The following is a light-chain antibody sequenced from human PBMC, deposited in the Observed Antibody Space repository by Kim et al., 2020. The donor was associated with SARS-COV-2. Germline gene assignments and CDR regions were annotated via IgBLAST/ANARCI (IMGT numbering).Light chain of an antibody. Sequence: AAGKEATITGRGNNSGDNSVYWVQQQPGQGPDLVILNDSDRPSWIPDRFSGCNSGNTATLTITGGRAEDEADDYCQGWDSDTDHRVFGGGTQLTVL. J-gene: IGLJ3*02. CDR3: QGWDSDTDHRV. CDR2: NDS. CDR1: NSGDNS. V-gene: IGLV3-21*04.